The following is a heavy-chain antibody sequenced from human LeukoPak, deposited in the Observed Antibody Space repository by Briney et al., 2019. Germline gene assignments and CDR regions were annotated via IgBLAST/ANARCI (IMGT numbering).Heavy chain of an antibody. CDR2: ISDSGDTT. Sequence: GGSLRLSCAASGFTFDDYGMSWVRQAPGKGLEWVSAISDSGDTTYYADSVEGRFTISRDNSKNTVFLQMNSLRAEDTAVYYCARHDRSMRFLDYWGQGTLVTVSS. D-gene: IGHD1-1*01. V-gene: IGHV3-23*01. J-gene: IGHJ4*02. CDR3: ARHDRSMRFLDY. CDR1: GFTFDDYG.